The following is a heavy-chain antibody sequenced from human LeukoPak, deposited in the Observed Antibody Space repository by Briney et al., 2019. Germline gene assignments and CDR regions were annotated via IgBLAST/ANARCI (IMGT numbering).Heavy chain of an antibody. J-gene: IGHJ4*02. Sequence: GGSLRLSCAPSGFAFGSYDMAWVRKAPGKGLEWVSHISGSGGIILYTDSVKGRFTISRDNPKHTLYLQMDSLRAEDTAVDYCAKTTAGHSSGRDPGWPVDYWGQGTLVTVSS. CDR2: ISGSGGII. V-gene: IGHV3-23*01. CDR1: GFAFGSYD. D-gene: IGHD6-19*01. CDR3: AKTTAGHSSGRDPGWPVDY.